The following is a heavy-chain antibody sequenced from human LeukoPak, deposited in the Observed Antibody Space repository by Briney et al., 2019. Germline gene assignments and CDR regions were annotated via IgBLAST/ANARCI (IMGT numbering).Heavy chain of an antibody. CDR1: GYTFTSYD. CDR2: MNPNSGNT. Sequence: ASVKVSCKASGYTFTSYDINWVRQATGQGLGWMGWMNPNSGNTGYAQKFQGRVSITSSTSTSTAFMELGDLRSEDTAVYYCARGGASAAARRFDPWGQGTLVTVSS. CDR3: ARGGASAAARRFDP. V-gene: IGHV1-8*01. D-gene: IGHD2-2*01. J-gene: IGHJ5*02.